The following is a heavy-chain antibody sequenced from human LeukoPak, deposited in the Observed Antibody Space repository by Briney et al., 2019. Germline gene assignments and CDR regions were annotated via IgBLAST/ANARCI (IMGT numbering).Heavy chain of an antibody. V-gene: IGHV3-33*08. Sequence: PGRSLRLSCAASGFTFSSYAMHWVRQAPGKGLEWVAVIWYDGSNKYYADSVKGRFTISRDNSKNTLYLQMNSLRAEDTAVYYCARDGGYYYGSGSYYYGGGLDYWGQGTLVTVSS. D-gene: IGHD3-10*01. CDR3: ARDGGYYYGSGSYYYGGGLDY. J-gene: IGHJ4*02. CDR1: GFTFSSYA. CDR2: IWYDGSNK.